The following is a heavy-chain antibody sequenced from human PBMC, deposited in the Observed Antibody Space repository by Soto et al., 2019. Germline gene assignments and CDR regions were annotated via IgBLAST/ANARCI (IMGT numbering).Heavy chain of an antibody. CDR3: AKDRPGYCSDGLCYEHFHYGMDV. Sequence: QVQLVESGGRVVHPGTSVRLSCEVSGFSFNSYAMHWVRQAPGKGLEWVAAITFDGSSQFYAGSVRGRFTISRDNSRNTLFLDMTSLRPEDTAMYFCAKDRPGYCSDGLCYEHFHYGMDVWGQGTTVTV. CDR1: GFSFNSYA. J-gene: IGHJ6*02. CDR2: ITFDGSSQ. V-gene: IGHV3-30*04. D-gene: IGHD2-15*01.